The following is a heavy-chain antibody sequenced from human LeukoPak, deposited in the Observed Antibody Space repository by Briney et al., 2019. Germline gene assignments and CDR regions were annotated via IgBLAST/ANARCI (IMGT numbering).Heavy chain of an antibody. D-gene: IGHD3-22*01. CDR2: IYYSGST. V-gene: IGHV4-59*01. Sequence: PSETLSLTCTVSGGSMNNYYWNWIRQPPGKGLEWIGYIYYSGSTNYNPSLKSRVTISVDTSKNQFSLKLSSVTAADTAVYYCARGGGDDYYDSSGYPMSFDYWGQGTLVTVSS. CDR3: ARGGGDDYYDSSGYPMSFDY. J-gene: IGHJ4*02. CDR1: GGSMNNYY.